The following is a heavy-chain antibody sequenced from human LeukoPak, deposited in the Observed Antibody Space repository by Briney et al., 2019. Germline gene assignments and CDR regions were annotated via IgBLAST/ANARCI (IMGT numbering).Heavy chain of an antibody. V-gene: IGHV3-7*03. D-gene: IGHD3-16*01. CDR2: INHNGNVN. CDR3: ARGGGLDV. J-gene: IGHJ6*02. Sequence: GGSLRLSCAASGFTFSSYWMNWARQAPGKGLEWVASINHNGNVNYYMDSVKGRFTISRDNAKNSLYLQMSNLRAEDTAVYFCARGGGLDVWGQGATVTVSS. CDR1: GFTFSSYW.